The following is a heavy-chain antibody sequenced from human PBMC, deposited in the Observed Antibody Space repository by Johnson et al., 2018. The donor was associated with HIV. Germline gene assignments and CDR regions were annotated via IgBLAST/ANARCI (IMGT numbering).Heavy chain of an antibody. CDR1: GFTFDDYG. Sequence: QVQLVESGGSVVRRGGSLRLSCTASGFTFDDYGMRWVRQVPGKGLGWGSVIYSGGSTYYADSVKGRFTISRDNSKNTLYLQMNSLRAEDTAVYYCAKDVRIVVVWGPDAFDIWGQGTMVTVSS. J-gene: IGHJ3*02. CDR2: IYSGGST. V-gene: IGHV3-NL1*01. CDR3: AKDVRIVVVWGPDAFDI. D-gene: IGHD2-21*01.